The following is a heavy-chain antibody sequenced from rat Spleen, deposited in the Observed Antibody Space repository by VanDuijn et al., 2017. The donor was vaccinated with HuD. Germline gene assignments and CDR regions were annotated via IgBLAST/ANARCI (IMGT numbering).Heavy chain of an antibody. CDR3: ARHSYYGLFDY. Sequence: QVQLKESGPGLVQPSQTLSLTCTVSGFSLTSNGVSWVRQPPGKGLEWIATISSGGHPYYNSALKSRLSISRDTSKSQVFLKMNSLQPEDTGTYYCARHSYYGLFDYWGQGVMVTVSS. CDR2: ISSGGHP. J-gene: IGHJ2*01. D-gene: IGHD1-6*01. CDR1: GFSLTSNG. V-gene: IGHV2S12*01.